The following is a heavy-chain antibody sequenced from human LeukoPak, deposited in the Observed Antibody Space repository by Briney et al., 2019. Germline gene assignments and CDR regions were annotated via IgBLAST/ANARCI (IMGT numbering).Heavy chain of an antibody. CDR2: IYTSGST. V-gene: IGHV4-4*07. J-gene: IGHJ4*02. D-gene: IGHD3-10*01. CDR3: ARDQIQLWFGEVLYAFDY. Sequence: SETLSLTCTVSGGSISSYYWSWIRQPAGKGLEWIGRIYTSGSTNYNPSLKSRVTMSVDTSKNQFSLKLSSVTAADTAVYYCARDQIQLWFGEVLYAFDYWGQGTLVTVSS. CDR1: GGSISSYY.